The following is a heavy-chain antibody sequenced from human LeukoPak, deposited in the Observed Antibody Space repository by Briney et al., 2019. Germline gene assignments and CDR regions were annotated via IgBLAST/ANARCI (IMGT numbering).Heavy chain of an antibody. CDR1: GYTFTDLY. J-gene: IGHJ4*02. Sequence: ASVKVSCKASGYTFTDLYVHWLRQAPGQGLEWMGWINPKSGGTNYAQKFQGRVTMTRDTSISTAYMELSRLRSDDTAVYYCASSGTMVRGVIGDYWGQGTLVTVSS. V-gene: IGHV1-2*02. CDR2: INPKSGGT. D-gene: IGHD3-10*01. CDR3: ASSGTMVRGVIGDY.